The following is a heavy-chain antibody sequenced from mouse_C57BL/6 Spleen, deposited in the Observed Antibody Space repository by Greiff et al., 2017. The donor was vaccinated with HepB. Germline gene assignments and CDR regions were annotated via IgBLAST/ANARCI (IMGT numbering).Heavy chain of an antibody. J-gene: IGHJ2*01. D-gene: IGHD2-4*01. CDR2: INPSSGYT. Sequence: QVQLKQSGAELARPGASVKMSCKASGYTFTSYTMHWVKQRPGQGLEWIGYINPSSGYTKYNQKFKDKATLTADKSSSTAYMQLSSLTSEDSAVYYCARRKRDDYDGYYFDYWGQGTTLTVSS. V-gene: IGHV1-4*01. CDR3: ARRKRDDYDGYYFDY. CDR1: GYTFTSYT.